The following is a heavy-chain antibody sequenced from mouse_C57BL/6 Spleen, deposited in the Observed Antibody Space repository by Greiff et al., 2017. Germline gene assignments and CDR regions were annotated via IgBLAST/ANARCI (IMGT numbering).Heavy chain of an antibody. J-gene: IGHJ3*01. CDR1: GYTFTSYW. D-gene: IGHD4-1*01. V-gene: IGHV1-61*01. CDR3: ARRTGTAWLAY. Sequence: VQLQQPGAELVRPGSSVKLSCKASGYTFTSYWMDWVKQRPGQGLEWIGNIYPSDSETHYNQKFKDKATLAVDKSSSTAYMQLSSLTSEDSAVCYCARRTGTAWLAYWGQGTLVTVSA. CDR2: IYPSDSET.